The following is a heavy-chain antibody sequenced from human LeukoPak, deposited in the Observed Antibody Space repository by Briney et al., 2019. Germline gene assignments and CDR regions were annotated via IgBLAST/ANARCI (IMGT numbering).Heavy chain of an antibody. V-gene: IGHV3-74*01. J-gene: IGHJ4*02. CDR3: ATGLGHYYDY. CDR1: GISFNNYW. D-gene: IGHD3-22*01. Sequence: PGGPLRLSCAASGISFNNYWMHWVRQAPGKGLVWVSRVNSDGSSTVYADSVKGRFTISRDNARTTVYLQMSSLRLDDTATYYCATGLGHYYDYWGQGSLVTVSS. CDR2: VNSDGSST.